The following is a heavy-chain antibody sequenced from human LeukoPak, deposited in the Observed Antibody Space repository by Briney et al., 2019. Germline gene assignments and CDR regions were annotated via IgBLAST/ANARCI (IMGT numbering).Heavy chain of an antibody. CDR2: ITSRSSYI. D-gene: IGHD2-15*01. V-gene: IGHV3-21*01. CDR1: RFTFSSYS. CDR3: ARVPHDIVVVVAATPDY. J-gene: IGHJ4*02. Sequence: GGSLRLSCAASRFTFSSYSMNWVRQAPGKGLEWVSSITSRSSYIYYADSVKGRFTISRDNAKNSLYLQMNSLRAEDTAVYYCARVPHDIVVVVAATPDYWGQGTRVTVSS.